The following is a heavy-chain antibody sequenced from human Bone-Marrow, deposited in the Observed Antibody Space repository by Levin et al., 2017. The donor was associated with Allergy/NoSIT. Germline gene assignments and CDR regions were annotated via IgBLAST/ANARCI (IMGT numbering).Heavy chain of an antibody. J-gene: IGHJ6*02. V-gene: IGHV3-73*01. Sequence: GESLKISCAASGFIFSGSAMNWVRQASGKGLEWVGHIRSKPNNHATTYAESVKGRFTISRDDSKNTAYLQMNSLKAEDTAVYYCARDFSYAVDVWGQGPRSPSP. D-gene: IGHD2/OR15-2a*01. CDR1: GFIFSGSA. CDR2: IRSKPNNHAT. CDR3: ARDFSYAVDV.